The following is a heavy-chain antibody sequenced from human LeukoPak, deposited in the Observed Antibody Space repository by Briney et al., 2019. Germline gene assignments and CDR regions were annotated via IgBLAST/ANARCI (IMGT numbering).Heavy chain of an antibody. CDR1: GVSITGNDQF. J-gene: IGHJ5*01. Sequence: PSETLSLTCTVSGVSITGNDQFWSWIRQPPGKGLEWIGYTDYSGTTYYSPSLKGRVNMSRDTSKNQFSLNLNSVTAADTAFYYCGGGLGYCSSTRCPPDSWGQGTLVTVSS. D-gene: IGHD2-2*01. V-gene: IGHV4-30-4*01. CDR2: TDYSGTT. CDR3: GGGLGYCSSTRCPPDS.